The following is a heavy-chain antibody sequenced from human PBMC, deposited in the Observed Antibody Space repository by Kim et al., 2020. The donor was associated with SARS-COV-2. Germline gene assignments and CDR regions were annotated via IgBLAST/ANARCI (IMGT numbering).Heavy chain of an antibody. CDR2: ISGSGGNT. Sequence: GGSLRLSCAASGFTFSGHVMSWVRQAPGKGLEWVSVISGSGGNTYYADSVKGRFTISRDNSKNTLYLQMNSLRVEDTAMYYCVSRYYGGWLVYWGQGTLVTLSS. V-gene: IGHV3-23*01. J-gene: IGHJ4*02. CDR1: GFTFSGHV. CDR3: VSRYYGGWLVY. D-gene: IGHD3-3*01.